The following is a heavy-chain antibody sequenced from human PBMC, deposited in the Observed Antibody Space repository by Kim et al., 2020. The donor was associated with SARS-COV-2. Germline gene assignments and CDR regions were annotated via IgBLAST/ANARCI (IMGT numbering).Heavy chain of an antibody. CDR3: ASRGGYRGPYYVDF. J-gene: IGHJ4*02. CDR2: VSHTGSTT. V-gene: IGHV3-23*01. CDR1: GLSFSSYA. D-gene: IGHD5-18*01. Sequence: GGSLRLSCAASGLSFSSYAMGWVRQAPGKGLEWVSVVSHTGSTTYYADSVKGRFTISRDDSRNSVYLQMTSLTVDDTAVYYCASRGGYRGPYYVDFWGQGTLASVSA.